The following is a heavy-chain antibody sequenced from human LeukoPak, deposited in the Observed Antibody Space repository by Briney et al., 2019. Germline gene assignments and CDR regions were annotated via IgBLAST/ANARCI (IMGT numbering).Heavy chain of an antibody. CDR1: GGSFSGYY. Sequence: SETLSLTCAVYGGSFSGYYWSWIRQPPGKGLEWIGEINHSGSTNYNPSLKSRVTISVDTSKNQFSLKLSSVTAADTAVYYCARRRLLLRRIDYWGQGTLDTVSS. CDR3: ARRRLLLRRIDY. D-gene: IGHD2-21*02. J-gene: IGHJ4*02. CDR2: INHSGST. V-gene: IGHV4-34*01.